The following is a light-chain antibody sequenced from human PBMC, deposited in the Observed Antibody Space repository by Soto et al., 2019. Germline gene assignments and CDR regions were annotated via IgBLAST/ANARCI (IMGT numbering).Light chain of an antibody. J-gene: IGKJ1*01. CDR3: QQYNSYSQT. CDR1: QSINSW. Sequence: DIQMTQSPSTLSASVRDRVTITCRASQSINSWLAWYQQKPGKAPKLLIYDASSLESGVPSRFSGSGSGTEFTLTISSLQPDDFATYYCQQYNSYSQTFGQGTKVDIK. CDR2: DAS. V-gene: IGKV1-5*01.